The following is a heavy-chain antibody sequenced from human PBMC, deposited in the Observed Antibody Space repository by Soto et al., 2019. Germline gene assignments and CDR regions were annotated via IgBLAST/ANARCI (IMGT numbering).Heavy chain of an antibody. Sequence: QVQLVESGGNMVQPGWSLTVSCAASGFTFNTFGMHWARQAPGKGLEWVAVISYDGSDEYYADSVKGRFTISRDNSMNTLSLQMNSLSVDDTGVYYCAGGPYYGSGTLDFWGQGTLVTVSS. J-gene: IGHJ4*02. CDR1: GFTFNTFG. CDR2: ISYDGSDE. D-gene: IGHD3-10*01. CDR3: AGGPYYGSGTLDF. V-gene: IGHV3-30*03.